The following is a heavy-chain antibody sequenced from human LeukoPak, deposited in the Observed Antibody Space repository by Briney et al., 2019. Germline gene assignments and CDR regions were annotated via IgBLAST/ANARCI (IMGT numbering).Heavy chain of an antibody. CDR2: ISYDGSNK. CDR3: AKDTYDSSGYSSYYFDY. Sequence: PGGSLRLSCAASGFTFSSYSMHWVRQAPGKGLEWVAVISYDGSNKYYADSVKGRFTISRDNSKNTLYLQMNSLRAEDTAVYYCAKDTYDSSGYSSYYFDYWGQGTLVTVSS. J-gene: IGHJ4*02. CDR1: GFTFSSYS. V-gene: IGHV3-30*18. D-gene: IGHD3-22*01.